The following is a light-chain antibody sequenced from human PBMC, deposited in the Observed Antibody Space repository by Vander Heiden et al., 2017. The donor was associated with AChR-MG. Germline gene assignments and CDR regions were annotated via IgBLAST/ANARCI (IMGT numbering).Light chain of an antibody. V-gene: IGKV1-33*01. CDR3: QRYANLPFT. Sequence: DIQMTQSPSSLSASVGDRVTITCRASQSISSYLNWYQQKPGKAPKLLIYDASNLETGVPSSFSGSGSGTDFSFTISSLQPEDIATYYCQRYANLPFTFGYGAKVDIK. J-gene: IGKJ3*01. CDR1: QSISSY. CDR2: DAS.